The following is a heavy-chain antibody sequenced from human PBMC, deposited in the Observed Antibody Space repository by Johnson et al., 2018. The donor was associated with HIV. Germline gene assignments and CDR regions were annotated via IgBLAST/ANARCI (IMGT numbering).Heavy chain of an antibody. Sequence: VQLVESGGGVVQPGRSLRLSCAASGFIFSNYGMHWVRQAPGKGLEWVAIMSYDRSNKNYGDSVKGRFTISRDNSKNTLYLQMNNLRPEDTAVYYCAKDRGSGTYLGRGIFDIWGQGTMVTVSS. CDR2: MSYDRSNK. CDR1: GFIFSNYG. D-gene: IGHD1-26*01. CDR3: AKDRGSGTYLGRGIFDI. J-gene: IGHJ3*02. V-gene: IGHV3-30*18.